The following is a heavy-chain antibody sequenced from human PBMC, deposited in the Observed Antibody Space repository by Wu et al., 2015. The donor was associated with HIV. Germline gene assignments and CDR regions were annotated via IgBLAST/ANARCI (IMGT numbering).Heavy chain of an antibody. V-gene: IGHV1-18*01. CDR2: INTNNGDT. J-gene: IGHJ4*02. CDR1: GYSFSDYG. D-gene: IGHD3-9*01. Sequence: QVQLEQSGREVKKPGASVRVSCKASGYSFSDYGITWVRQAPGQGLEWMGWINTNNGDTKYAQKVQGRVIMTTDTSTNTVYMDLGSLRSDDTAVYYCARCFLPSSTCYLDRYYFDYWGQGTLVTVSS. CDR3: ARCFLPSSTCYLDRYYFDY.